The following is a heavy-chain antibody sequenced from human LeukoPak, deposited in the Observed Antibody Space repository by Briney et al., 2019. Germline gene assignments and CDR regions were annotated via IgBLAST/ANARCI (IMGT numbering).Heavy chain of an antibody. CDR1: GFTFDDYA. V-gene: IGHV3-9*01. Sequence: GGSLRLSCAASGFTFDDYAMHWVRQAPGKGLEWVSGISWNSGSIGYADSVKGRFTISRDNSKNTLYLQMNSLRAEDTAVYYCARAPHANGYCSGGSCYSGPLDYWGQGTLVTVSS. CDR3: ARAPHANGYCSGGSCYSGPLDY. D-gene: IGHD2-15*01. CDR2: ISWNSGSI. J-gene: IGHJ4*02.